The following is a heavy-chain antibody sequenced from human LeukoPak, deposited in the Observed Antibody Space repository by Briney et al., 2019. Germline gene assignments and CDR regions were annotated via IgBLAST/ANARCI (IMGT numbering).Heavy chain of an antibody. CDR1: GGSISSGGYY. Sequence: SETLFLTCTVSGGSISSGGYYWSWIRQHPGKGLEWIGYIYYSGSTYYNPSLKSRVTISVDTSKNQFSLKLSSVTAADTAVYYCASIRDYGDYVGVGWFDPWGQGTLVTVSS. CDR2: IYYSGST. J-gene: IGHJ5*02. V-gene: IGHV4-31*03. CDR3: ASIRDYGDYVGVGWFDP. D-gene: IGHD4-17*01.